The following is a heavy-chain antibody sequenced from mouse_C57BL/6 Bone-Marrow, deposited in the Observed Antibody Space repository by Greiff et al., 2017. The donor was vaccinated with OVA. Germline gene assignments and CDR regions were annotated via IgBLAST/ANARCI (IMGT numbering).Heavy chain of an antibody. D-gene: IGHD3-2*02. V-gene: IGHV5-12*01. CDR3: ARHRGTGYYYYAVDC. J-gene: IGHJ4*01. CDR2: ISHGGGST. CDR1: GFTFSDYY. Sequence: EVKLVESGGGLVQPGGSLKLSCAASGFTFSDYYMYWVSQTPEKRLEWVAYISHGGGSTYYPDTVKGRYTISRDNAKNTLYLQMSRLKSADSAMYYGARHRGTGYYYYAVDCWGQGTSVTVAS.